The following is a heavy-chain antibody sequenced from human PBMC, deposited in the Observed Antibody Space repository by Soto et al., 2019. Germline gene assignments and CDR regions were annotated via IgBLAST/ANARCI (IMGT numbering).Heavy chain of an antibody. Sequence: QITLKESGPTLVKPTQTLTLTCTFSGFSLSSSGVGVAWIRQPPGKALEWLALISWDGDKYYSPSLKNRLSISKDTSENHVVLTLTNVDPVDTGTYFCAHRPSDYIWASYPTWGQGTLVTVFS. CDR2: ISWDGDK. V-gene: IGHV2-5*02. CDR1: GFSLSSSGVG. D-gene: IGHD3-16*01. J-gene: IGHJ5*02. CDR3: AHRPSDYIWASYPT.